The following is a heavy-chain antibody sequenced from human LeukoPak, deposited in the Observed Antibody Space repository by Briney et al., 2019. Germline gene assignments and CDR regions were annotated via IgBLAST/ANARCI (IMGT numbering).Heavy chain of an antibody. J-gene: IGHJ6*03. V-gene: IGHV4-39*07. CDR1: GSSISSGSYY. CDR3: ARSRYRYYYYMDV. D-gene: IGHD1-1*01. CDR2: INQSGST. Sequence: SETLSLTCTVSGSSISSGSYYWSWIRQPPGKGLEWIGEINQSGSTSYNPSLKSRVTLSVDTSKNQFSLKLNSVTAADTAVYYCARSRYRYYYYMDVWGKGTTVTVSS.